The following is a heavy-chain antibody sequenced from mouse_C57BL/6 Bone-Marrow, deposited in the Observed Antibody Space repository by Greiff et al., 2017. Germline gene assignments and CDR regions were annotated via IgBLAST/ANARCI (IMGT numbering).Heavy chain of an antibody. D-gene: IGHD1-1*01. Sequence: VQLQQSGPELVKPGASVKMSCKASGYTFTDYNMHWVKQSHGKSLEWIGYINPNNGGTSYNQKFKGKATLTVNKSSSTAYMELRSLTSEDSAVYYCATITTVVPSYFDVWGTGTTVTVSS. CDR1: GYTFTDYN. CDR2: INPNNGGT. J-gene: IGHJ1*03. V-gene: IGHV1-22*01. CDR3: ATITTVVPSYFDV.